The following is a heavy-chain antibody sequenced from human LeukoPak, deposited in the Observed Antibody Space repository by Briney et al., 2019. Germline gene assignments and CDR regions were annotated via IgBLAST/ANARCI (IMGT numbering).Heavy chain of an antibody. V-gene: IGHV3-23*01. D-gene: IGHD3-10*01. CDR1: GFTFSSYA. CDR3: AKAALMVRGVTGWFDP. Sequence: GGSLRLSCAASGFTFSSYAMSWVRQAPGNGLEWVSAISGSGVSTYYADSGKGRFTISRDNSKNTTHLQMNSLRAEATAVYYCAKAALMVRGVTGWFDPWGQGTLVTVSS. CDR2: ISGSGVST. J-gene: IGHJ5*02.